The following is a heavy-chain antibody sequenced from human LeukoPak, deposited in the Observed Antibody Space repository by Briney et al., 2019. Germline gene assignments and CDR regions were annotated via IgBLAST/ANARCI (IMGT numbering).Heavy chain of an antibody. V-gene: IGHV3-11*01. Sequence: GGSLRLSCAASGFTFSDYYMSWIRQAPGKGLEWVSYISSSGSTIYYADSVKGRSTIPRDNAKNSLYLQMNSLRAEDTAVYYCAREGYDSSGYYYYWGQGTLVTVSS. D-gene: IGHD3-22*01. CDR1: GFTFSDYY. CDR2: ISSSGSTI. CDR3: AREGYDSSGYYYY. J-gene: IGHJ4*02.